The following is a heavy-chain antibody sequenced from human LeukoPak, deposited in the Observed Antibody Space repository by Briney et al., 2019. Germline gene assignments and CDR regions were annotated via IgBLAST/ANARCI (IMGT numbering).Heavy chain of an antibody. Sequence: ASVKVSCKASGYTFTGYYIHWVGQAPGQGLEWMGWINPNSGGTNYAQKFQGRVTMTRDTSISTAYMDLSRLRSDDTAVYYCARGSIVGATFDYFDYWGQGTLVTVSS. CDR1: GYTFTGYY. CDR3: ARGSIVGATFDYFDY. V-gene: IGHV1-2*02. CDR2: INPNSGGT. D-gene: IGHD1-26*01. J-gene: IGHJ4*02.